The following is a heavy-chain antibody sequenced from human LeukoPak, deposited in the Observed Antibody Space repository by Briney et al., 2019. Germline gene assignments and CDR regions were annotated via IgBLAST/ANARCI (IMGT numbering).Heavy chain of an antibody. Sequence: PSETLSLTCTVSGGSISSYYWSWIRQPPGKGLEWIGYIYYSGSTNYNPSLKSRVTISVDTSKNQFSLKLSSVTAADTAVYYCARVAGGAYYYGSGSFRPLLYYYYGREAGAKGTPLTVS. V-gene: IGHV4-59*01. CDR2: IYYSGST. CDR3: ARVAGGAYYYGSGSFRPLLYYYYGREA. D-gene: IGHD3-10*01. J-gene: IGHJ6*04. CDR1: GGSISSYY.